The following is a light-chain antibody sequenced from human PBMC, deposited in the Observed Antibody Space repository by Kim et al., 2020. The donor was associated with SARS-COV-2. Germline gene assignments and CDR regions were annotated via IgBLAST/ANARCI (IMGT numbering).Light chain of an antibody. CDR3: QSYDSSLTSWV. J-gene: IGLJ3*02. Sequence: QRVTISCTGSSSNIGAGPGVHWYQQLPGTAPKRLIYANTKRPSGVPDRFSGSKSGTSASLVITGLQAEDEADYYCQSYDSSLTSWVFGGGTQLTVL. V-gene: IGLV1-40*01. CDR2: ANT. CDR1: SSNIGAGPG.